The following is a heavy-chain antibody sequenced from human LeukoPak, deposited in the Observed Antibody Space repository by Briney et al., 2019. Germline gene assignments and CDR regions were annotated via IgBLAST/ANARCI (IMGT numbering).Heavy chain of an antibody. V-gene: IGHV4-39*07. J-gene: IGHJ4*02. D-gene: IGHD3-10*01. CDR2: IFYSGST. Sequence: SETLSLTCTVSSGSISTSNYYWGWVRQPPGKALEWIGNIFYSGSTYYSPSLKSRVTISLDTSRNQFSLKLNSVTAADTAVYYCAREVYGSGSIDYWGQGTLVTVSS. CDR1: SGSISTSNYY. CDR3: AREVYGSGSIDY.